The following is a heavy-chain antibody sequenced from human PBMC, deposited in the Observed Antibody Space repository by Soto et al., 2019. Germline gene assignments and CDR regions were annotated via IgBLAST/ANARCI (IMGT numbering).Heavy chain of an antibody. V-gene: IGHV3-21*01. D-gene: IGHD6-6*01. J-gene: IGHJ3*02. CDR3: AKIQLVSDAFDI. CDR2: ISSSSSYI. Sequence: EVQLVESGGGLVKPGGSLRLSCAASGFTFSSYSMNWVRQAPGKGLEWVSTISSSSSYIYYADSVKGRFTISRDNAKNSLYLQMNSLRADDTAGYHCAKIQLVSDAFDIGGKGKRVTVSS. CDR1: GFTFSSYS.